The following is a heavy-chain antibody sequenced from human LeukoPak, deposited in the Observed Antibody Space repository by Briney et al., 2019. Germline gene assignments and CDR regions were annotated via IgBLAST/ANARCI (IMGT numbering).Heavy chain of an antibody. V-gene: IGHV3-48*02. CDR2: ISSSSDTI. J-gene: IGHJ4*02. Sequence: GGSLRLSCAASGFTFSSYAMSWVRQAPGRGLEWVSYISSSSDTIYYAGSVKGRFTIARDNAKNSLYPQMNSLRDEDTAVYYCVRAPFYYDRSGFGYWGQGILVTVSS. CDR1: GFTFSSYA. D-gene: IGHD3-22*01. CDR3: VRAPFYYDRSGFGY.